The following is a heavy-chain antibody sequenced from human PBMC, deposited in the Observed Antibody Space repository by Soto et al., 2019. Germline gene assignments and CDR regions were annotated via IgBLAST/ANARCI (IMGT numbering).Heavy chain of an antibody. D-gene: IGHD2-15*01. V-gene: IGHV4-4*07. CDR3: ARGGSDSCSGRFDY. J-gene: IGHJ4*02. CDR1: GGSISHYS. Sequence: PSETLSLTCAVSGGSISHYSGSLILQPAGKGLEWIGEFYSSGNDNYSPSLKSRVTMSVDTSKNQFSLKLTSVTAADTAVYYCARGGSDSCSGRFDYWGQGALVTVSS. CDR2: FYSSGND.